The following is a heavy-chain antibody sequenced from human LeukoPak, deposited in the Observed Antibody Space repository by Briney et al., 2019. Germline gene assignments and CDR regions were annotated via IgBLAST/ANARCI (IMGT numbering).Heavy chain of an antibody. CDR3: ARDTGPAFGGAFDL. D-gene: IGHD3-3*01. V-gene: IGHV1-2*02. CDR2: INPRKGDT. Sequence: ASVKVSCMASGYSFIDYHMHWVRQAPGQGLEWLGWINPRKGDTGYLEKFEGRVTMTRDTSISTIYMELRSLTSDDTAVYYCARDTGPAFGGAFDLWGLGTLVTVSS. J-gene: IGHJ4*02. CDR1: GYSFIDYH.